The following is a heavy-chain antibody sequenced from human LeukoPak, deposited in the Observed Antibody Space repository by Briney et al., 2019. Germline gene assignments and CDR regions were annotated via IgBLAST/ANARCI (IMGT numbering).Heavy chain of an antibody. CDR2: IWYDGSNE. V-gene: IGHV3-33*08. J-gene: IGHJ4*02. CDR3: ARARNNYDSSGYSALDY. D-gene: IGHD3-22*01. CDR1: GFTFSSYA. Sequence: GGSLRLSCAASGFTFSSYAMHWVRQAPGKGLEWVAVIWYDGSNEYYADSVKGRFTISRDNSKNTLYLQMNSLRAEDTAVYYCARARNNYDSSGYSALDYWGQGTLVTVSS.